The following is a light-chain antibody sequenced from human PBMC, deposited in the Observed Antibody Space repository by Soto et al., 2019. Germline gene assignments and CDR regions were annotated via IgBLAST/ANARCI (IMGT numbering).Light chain of an antibody. Sequence: EIVLTQSPGTLSVSPGERATLSCRASQSVSTNLAWYQQKPGQAPRLLIYGASTRAIGIPARFSGGGSGTEFSLTISSLQSEDFALYFCHQYNNWPRTFGQGTKVDIK. CDR3: HQYNNWPRT. V-gene: IGKV3-15*01. J-gene: IGKJ1*01. CDR1: QSVSTN. CDR2: GAS.